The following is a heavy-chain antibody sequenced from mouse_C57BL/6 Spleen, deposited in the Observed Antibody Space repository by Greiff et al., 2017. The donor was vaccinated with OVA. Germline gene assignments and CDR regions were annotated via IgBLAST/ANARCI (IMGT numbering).Heavy chain of an antibody. Sequence: VQLQQSGPELVKPGASVKISCKASGYTFTDYYMNWVKQSHGKSLEWIGDINPNNGGTSYNQKFKGKATLTVDKSSSTAYMELRSLTSEDSAVYYCARRGIYYDYDFDYWGQGTTLTVSS. CDR2: INPNNGGT. D-gene: IGHD2-4*01. CDR1: GYTFTDYY. CDR3: ARRGIYYDYDFDY. J-gene: IGHJ2*01. V-gene: IGHV1-26*01.